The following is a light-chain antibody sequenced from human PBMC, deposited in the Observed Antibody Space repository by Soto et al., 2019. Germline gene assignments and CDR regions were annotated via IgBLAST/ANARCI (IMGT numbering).Light chain of an antibody. CDR2: GAS. Sequence: EIVLTQSPGTLSLSPGERATLSCRASQSVSSRYLAWYQQKPGQAPRLLIYGASSRATGSPDGISGSRAGRAFTLTISRLEAEDFAVEYYHQQGSSPPTFGPGTKVDIK. CDR3: HQQGSSPPT. V-gene: IGKV3-20*01. CDR1: QSVSSRY. J-gene: IGKJ3*01.